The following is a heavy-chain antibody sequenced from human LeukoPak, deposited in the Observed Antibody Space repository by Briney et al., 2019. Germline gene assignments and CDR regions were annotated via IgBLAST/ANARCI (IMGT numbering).Heavy chain of an antibody. J-gene: IGHJ6*02. CDR3: ARGLRIINGLDV. D-gene: IGHD2-15*01. CDR2: INLNSGGT. CDR1: GYTFTGYY. Sequence: ASVKVSCKASGYTFTGYYMHWVRQAPGQGLEWMGWINLNSGGTKCAQKFQGRVTMTRDTSISTAYMELSLLTSDDTAIYYCARGLRIINGLDVWGQGTTVIVSS. V-gene: IGHV1-2*02.